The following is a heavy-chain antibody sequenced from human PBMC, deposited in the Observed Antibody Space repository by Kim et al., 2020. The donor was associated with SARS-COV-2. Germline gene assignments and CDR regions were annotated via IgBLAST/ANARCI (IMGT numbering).Heavy chain of an antibody. V-gene: IGHV5-51*01. D-gene: IGHD3-22*01. J-gene: IGHJ6*02. CDR3: ARADNYYYGMDV. Sequence: SDSPSFQGQVTISADKSISTAYLQWSSLKASDTAMYYCARADNYYYGMDVWGQGTTVTVSS.